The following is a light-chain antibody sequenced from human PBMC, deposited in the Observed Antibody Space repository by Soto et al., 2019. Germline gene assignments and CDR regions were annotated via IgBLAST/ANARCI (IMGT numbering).Light chain of an antibody. CDR1: SSDVGGYNY. CDR2: DVT. V-gene: IGLV2-11*01. CDR3: CSYAGSYV. J-gene: IGLJ1*01. Sequence: QSALTQPRSVSGSPRQSVTISCTGTSSDVGGYNYVSWYQQHPGKAPKLMIYDVTKRPSGVPDRFSGSKSGNTASLTISGPQAEDEADYYCCSYAGSYVFGTGTKVTVL.